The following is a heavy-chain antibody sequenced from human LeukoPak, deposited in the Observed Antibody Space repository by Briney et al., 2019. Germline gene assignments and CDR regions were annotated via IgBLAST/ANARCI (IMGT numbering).Heavy chain of an antibody. V-gene: IGHV1-2*06. D-gene: IGHD6-13*01. J-gene: IGHJ4*02. CDR1: GYTFIGYY. Sequence: ASVKVSCTASGYTFIGYYMHWVRQAPGQGLEWMGRINPNSGGTNYAQKFQGRVTMTRDTSISTAYMELSRLRSDDTAVYYCAGDLEVAAAGNNWGQGTLVTVSS. CDR2: INPNSGGT. CDR3: AGDLEVAAAGNN.